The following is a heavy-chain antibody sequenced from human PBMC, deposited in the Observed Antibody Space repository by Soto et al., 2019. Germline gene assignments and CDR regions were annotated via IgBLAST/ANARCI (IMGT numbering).Heavy chain of an antibody. V-gene: IGHV3-30*18. CDR3: AKDLLRDLEWLLNDAFDI. J-gene: IGHJ3*02. CDR2: ISYDGSNK. Sequence: VQLVESGGGVVQPGRSLRLSCAASGFTFSSYGMHWVRQAPGKGLEWVAIISYDGSNKYYADSVKGRFTISRDNSKNTLYLQMNSLRPEDTAVYYCAKDLLRDLEWLLNDAFDIWGQGTMVTVSS. D-gene: IGHD3-3*01. CDR1: GFTFSSYG.